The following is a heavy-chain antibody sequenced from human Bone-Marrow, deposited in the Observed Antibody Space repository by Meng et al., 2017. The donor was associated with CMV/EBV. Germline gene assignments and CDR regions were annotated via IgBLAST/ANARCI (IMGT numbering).Heavy chain of an antibody. Sequence: GSLRLSCTVSGGSIGSSSYYWGWIRQPPGKGLEWIGSIYYSGSTYYNPSLKSRVTISVDTSKNQFSLKLSSVTAADTAVYYCARLNSRAIFGVVRAGYYYGMDVWGQGTTVTVSS. CDR2: IYYSGST. V-gene: IGHV4-39*01. J-gene: IGHJ6*02. CDR1: GGSIGSSSYY. CDR3: ARLNSRAIFGVVRAGYYYGMDV. D-gene: IGHD3-3*01.